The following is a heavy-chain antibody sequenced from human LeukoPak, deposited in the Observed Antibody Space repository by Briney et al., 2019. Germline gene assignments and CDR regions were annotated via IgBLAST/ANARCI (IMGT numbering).Heavy chain of an antibody. J-gene: IGHJ4*02. V-gene: IGHV1-18*01. CDR1: GYTFSSFG. CDR2: ISVYNGKT. D-gene: IGHD3-22*01. CDR3: ARFSDYFHESYFDS. Sequence: ASVKVSCKASGYTFSSFGFAWVRQAPGQGLEWMGWISVYNGKTDSAQDLQGRVTMTTDTSTSTAYMELRSLRSDDTAMYYCARFSDYFHESYFDSWGQGTLVTVSS.